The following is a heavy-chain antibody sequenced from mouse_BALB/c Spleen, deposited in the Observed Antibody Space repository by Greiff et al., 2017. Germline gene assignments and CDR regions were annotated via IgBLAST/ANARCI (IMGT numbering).Heavy chain of an antibody. CDR3: ARDPYGNYAY. D-gene: IGHD2-1*01. J-gene: IGHJ3*01. V-gene: IGHV7-3*02. CDR1: GFTFTDYY. Sequence: EVKLMESGGGLVQPGGSLRLSCATSGFTFTDYYMSWVRQPPGKALEWLGFIRNKANGYTTEYSASVKGRFTISRDNSQSILYLQMNTLRAEDSATYYCARDPYGNYAYWGQGTLVTVSA. CDR2: IRNKANGYTT.